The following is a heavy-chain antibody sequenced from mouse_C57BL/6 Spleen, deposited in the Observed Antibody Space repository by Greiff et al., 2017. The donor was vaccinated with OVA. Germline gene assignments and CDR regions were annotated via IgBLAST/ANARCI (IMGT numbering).Heavy chain of an antibody. D-gene: IGHD2-4*01. V-gene: IGHV1-52*01. CDR1: GYTFTSYW. Sequence: QVQLKQPGAELVRPGSSVKLSCKASGYTFTSYWMHWVKQRPIQGLEWIGNIDPSDSETHYNQKFKDKATLTVDKSSSTAYMQLSSLTSEDSAVYYCARSRGLPDYFDYWGQGTTLTVSS. CDR2: IDPSDSET. J-gene: IGHJ2*01. CDR3: ARSRGLPDYFDY.